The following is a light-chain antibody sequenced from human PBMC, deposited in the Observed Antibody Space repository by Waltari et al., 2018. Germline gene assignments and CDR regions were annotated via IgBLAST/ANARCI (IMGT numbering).Light chain of an antibody. CDR2: GNS. V-gene: IGLV1-40*01. CDR1: SPHIGAGYD. J-gene: IGLJ1*01. CDR3: QSYDSSLSGYV. Sequence: QSVLTQPPSVSGAPGQRVTISCTGSSPHIGAGYDVYWYQQLPGTGPKPLTYGNSNRPSGVPDRFSGSKSGTSASLAITGLQAEDEADYYCQSYDSSLSGYVFGTGTKVTVL.